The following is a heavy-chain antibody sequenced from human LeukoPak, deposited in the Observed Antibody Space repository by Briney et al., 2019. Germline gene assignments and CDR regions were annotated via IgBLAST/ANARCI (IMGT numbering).Heavy chain of an antibody. Sequence: SETLSLTCTVSGGSISSTSYYWGWIRQPPGKGLEWIGSIYYTGNTYYNASLKSQVSISIDTSKNQFSLKLTSVTAADTAVYYCARQTGSGLFILPGGQGTLVTVSS. CDR3: ARQTGSGLFILP. CDR1: GGSISSTSYY. V-gene: IGHV4-39*01. CDR2: IYYTGNT. J-gene: IGHJ4*02. D-gene: IGHD3/OR15-3a*01.